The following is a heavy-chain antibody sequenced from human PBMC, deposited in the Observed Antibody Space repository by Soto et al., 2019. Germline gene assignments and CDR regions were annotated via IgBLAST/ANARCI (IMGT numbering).Heavy chain of an antibody. CDR2: IYYSGST. D-gene: IGHD3-10*01. CDR3: ARPGYYGSGGFDP. Sequence: QLQLQESGPGLVKPSETLSLTCTVSGGSISSSSYYWGWIRQPPGKGLEWIGSIYYSGSTYYNPSLKSRVTISVDTSKNQFSLKLSSVTAADTAVYYCARPGYYGSGGFDPWGQGTLVTVSS. J-gene: IGHJ5*02. V-gene: IGHV4-39*01. CDR1: GGSISSSSYY.